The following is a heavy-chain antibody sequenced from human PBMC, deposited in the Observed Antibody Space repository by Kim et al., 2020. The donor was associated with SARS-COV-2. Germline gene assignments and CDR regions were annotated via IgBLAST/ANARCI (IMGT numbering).Heavy chain of an antibody. CDR1: GGSITSYY. V-gene: IGHV4-59*13. J-gene: IGHJ4*02. Sequence: SETLSLTCTVSGGSITSYYWSWIRQPPGKGLEWIVYIYYTGSTNYNPSLKSRVNISVDTSKNQFSLQLSSVTAADTAVFYCARHSGTYYYQFEHWGPGTRVTVSS. CDR3: ARHSGTYYYQFEH. CDR2: IYYTGST. D-gene: IGHD1-26*01.